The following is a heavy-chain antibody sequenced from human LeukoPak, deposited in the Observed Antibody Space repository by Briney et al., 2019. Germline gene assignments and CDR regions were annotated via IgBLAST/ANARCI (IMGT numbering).Heavy chain of an antibody. CDR3: ARDPMVRGVRERFDP. J-gene: IGHJ5*02. CDR1: GYTFTSYG. Sequence: GASVKVSCKASGYTFTSYGISWLRQAPGQGLEWMGWISAYNGNTNYAQKLQGRVIMTTDTSTSTAYMELRSLRSDDTAVYYCARDPMVRGVRERFDPWGQGTLVTVSS. D-gene: IGHD3-10*01. CDR2: ISAYNGNT. V-gene: IGHV1-18*01.